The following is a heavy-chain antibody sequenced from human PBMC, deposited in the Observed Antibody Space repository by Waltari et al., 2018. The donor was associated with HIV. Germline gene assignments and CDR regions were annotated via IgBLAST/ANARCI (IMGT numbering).Heavy chain of an antibody. CDR3: AKDELSGTYYRYFDL. CDR1: GFTFSNYG. CDR2: IWYDGSNK. Sequence: QVQLVESGGGVVQPGRSLRLSCAASGFTFSNYGMHWVRQAPGKGLEWVAVIWYDGSNKYYADSVKGRFTISRDNSKNTLYLQMSSVRVEDTAVYYCAKDELSGTYYRYFDLWGRGTLVTVSS. J-gene: IGHJ2*01. D-gene: IGHD1-26*01. V-gene: IGHV3-33*06.